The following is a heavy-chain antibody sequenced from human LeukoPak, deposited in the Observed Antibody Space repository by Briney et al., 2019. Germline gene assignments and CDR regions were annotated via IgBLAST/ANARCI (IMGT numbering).Heavy chain of an antibody. J-gene: IGHJ3*02. D-gene: IGHD4-17*01. Sequence: PSETLSLTCAVYGGSFSGYYWSWIRQPPGKGLEWIGEINHSGSTNYNPSLKSRVTISVDTSKNQFSLKLSSVTAADTAVYYCARRLREFAFDIWGQGTMVTVSS. CDR2: INHSGST. CDR1: GGSFSGYY. CDR3: ARRLREFAFDI. V-gene: IGHV4-34*01.